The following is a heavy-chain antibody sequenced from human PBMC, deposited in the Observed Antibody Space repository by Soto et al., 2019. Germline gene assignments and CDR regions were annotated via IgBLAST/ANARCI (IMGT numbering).Heavy chain of an antibody. D-gene: IGHD3-9*01. Sequence: PSETLSLTCTVSGGSISSGDYYWSWIRQPPGKGLEWIGYIYYSGSTYYNPSLKSRVTISVDTSKNQFSLKLSSVTGADTAVYYCARGSDLLNYDILTGPGAGMDVWGQGTTVTVSS. V-gene: IGHV4-30-4*01. CDR1: GGSISSGDYY. CDR3: ARGSDLLNYDILTGPGAGMDV. CDR2: IYYSGST. J-gene: IGHJ6*02.